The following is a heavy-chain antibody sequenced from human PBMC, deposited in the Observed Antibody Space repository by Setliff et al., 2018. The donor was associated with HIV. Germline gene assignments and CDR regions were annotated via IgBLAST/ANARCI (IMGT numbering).Heavy chain of an antibody. CDR2: IYHGGTT. CDR3: VRDPPLTPTDADHPFDI. J-gene: IGHJ3*02. D-gene: IGHD2-21*02. V-gene: IGHV4-38-2*02. Sequence: SETLSLTCAVSGYSISSGYYWAWIRQPPGKGLEWIGSIYHGGTTYYNPSLKSRSAISEDTSKNQFSLSLSSVTAADTAVYYCVRDPPLTPTDADHPFDIWGQGTMVTVSS. CDR1: GYSISSGYY.